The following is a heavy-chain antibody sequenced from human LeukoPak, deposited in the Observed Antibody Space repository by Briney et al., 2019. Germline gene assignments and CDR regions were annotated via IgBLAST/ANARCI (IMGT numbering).Heavy chain of an antibody. Sequence: PGRSLRLSCVASGFSSSAYAMHWVRQAPGKGLEWVAVISYDGSNKYFADSVKGQFTVSRDNSRNTLYLQMNSLRAEDTAVYYCARSYDSSGYYHFDYWGQGTLVTVSS. CDR3: ARSYDSSGYYHFDY. J-gene: IGHJ4*02. V-gene: IGHV3-30-3*01. CDR2: ISYDGSNK. D-gene: IGHD3-22*01. CDR1: GFSSSAYA.